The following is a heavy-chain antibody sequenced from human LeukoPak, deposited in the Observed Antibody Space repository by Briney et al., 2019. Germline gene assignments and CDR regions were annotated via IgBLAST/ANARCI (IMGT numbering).Heavy chain of an antibody. J-gene: IGHJ4*02. CDR3: ARDDDYSLNSDY. CDR2: IYTNGST. CDR1: GGSISSGNYY. D-gene: IGHD5-12*01. Sequence: SQTLSLTCTVSGGSISSGNYYWSWIRQPAGKGLEWIGRIYTNGSTSYNPSLKSRVTISVDTSKNQFSLNLNSVTAADTAVYYCARDDDYSLNSDYWGQGTLVTVSS. V-gene: IGHV4-61*02.